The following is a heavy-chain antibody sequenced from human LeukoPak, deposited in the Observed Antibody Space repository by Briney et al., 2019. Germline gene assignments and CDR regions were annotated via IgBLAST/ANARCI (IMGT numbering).Heavy chain of an antibody. V-gene: IGHV3-23*01. D-gene: IGHD3-22*01. J-gene: IGHJ4*02. CDR1: GITLSNYG. Sequence: GGSLRLSCAVSGITLSNYGMSWVRQAPGKGLEWVAGISGSGGGTNYADSVKGRFTISRDNPKNTLYLQMNSLRAEDTAVYFCAKRGVVIRVILVGFHKEAYYFDSWGRGALVTVSS. CDR2: ISGSGGGT. CDR3: AKRGVVIRVILVGFHKEAYYFDS.